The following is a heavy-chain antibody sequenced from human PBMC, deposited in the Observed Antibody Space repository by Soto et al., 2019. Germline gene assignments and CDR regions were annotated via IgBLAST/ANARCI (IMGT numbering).Heavy chain of an antibody. CDR2: ISAYNGNT. J-gene: IGHJ6*02. CDR1: GYTFTSYG. Sequence: ASVKVSCKASGYTFTSYGISWVRQAPGQGLEWMGWISAYNGNTKSSQKFQGRVTITRDTSASTAYMELSSLRSEDTAVYYCAREVHGSGSYYIYYAMDVWGQGTTVTVSS. V-gene: IGHV1-18*01. CDR3: AREVHGSGSYYIYYAMDV. D-gene: IGHD3-10*01.